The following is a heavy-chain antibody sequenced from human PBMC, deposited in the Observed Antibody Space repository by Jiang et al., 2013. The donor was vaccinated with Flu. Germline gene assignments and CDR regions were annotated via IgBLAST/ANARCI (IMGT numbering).Heavy chain of an antibody. CDR2: IRSKAYGGTT. V-gene: IGHV3-49*04. D-gene: IGHD3-10*01. CDR1: GFTFGDYA. J-gene: IGHJ4*02. CDR3: TTERYYYGSGSYFRYFDY. Sequence: SLRLSCTASGFTFGDYAMSWVRQAPGKGLEWVGFIRSKAYGGTTEYAASVKGRFTISRDDSKSIAYLQMNSLKTEDTAVYYCTTERYYYGSGSYFRYFDYWGQGTLVTVSS.